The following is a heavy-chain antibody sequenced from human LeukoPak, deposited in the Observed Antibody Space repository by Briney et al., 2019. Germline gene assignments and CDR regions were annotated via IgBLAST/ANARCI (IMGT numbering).Heavy chain of an antibody. CDR3: ARRAYGSGSAPVASPYYFDY. CDR1: GYSFTSYW. D-gene: IGHD3-10*01. J-gene: IGHJ4*02. Sequence: GESLKISCKGSGYSFTSYWIGWVRQMPGKGLEWMGIIYPGDSDTRYSPSFQGQVTISADKSISTAYLQWSSLKASDTAMYYCARRAYGSGSAPVASPYYFDYWGQGTLVTVSS. V-gene: IGHV5-51*01. CDR2: IYPGDSDT.